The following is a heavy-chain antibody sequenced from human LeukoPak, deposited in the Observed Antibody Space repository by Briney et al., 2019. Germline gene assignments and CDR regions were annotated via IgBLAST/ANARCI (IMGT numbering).Heavy chain of an antibody. Sequence: ASVKVSCKVSGYTLTELSMHWVRQAPGKGLEWMGGFDPEDGETIYAQKFQGRVTMTEDTSTDTAYMELSSLRSEDTAVYYCATGGIAVAGRKYDYWGQGTLVTVSS. D-gene: IGHD6-19*01. CDR2: FDPEDGET. J-gene: IGHJ4*02. CDR3: ATGGIAVAGRKYDY. V-gene: IGHV1-24*01. CDR1: GYTLTELS.